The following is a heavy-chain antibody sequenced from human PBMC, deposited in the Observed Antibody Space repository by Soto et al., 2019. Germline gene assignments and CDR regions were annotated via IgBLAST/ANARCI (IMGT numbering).Heavy chain of an antibody. CDR2: IVPILGMA. Sequence: QVQLMQSGAEVKKPGSSVMVSCKASGGTFSSYPISWVRQAPGQGLEWMGRIVPILGMANYAQKFQGRVTITADKSTGTAYMELGSLTSEDKALYYCAREAVDTAMIGYFDSWGPGTLVTVSS. CDR1: GGTFSSYP. V-gene: IGHV1-69*04. CDR3: AREAVDTAMIGYFDS. J-gene: IGHJ4*02. D-gene: IGHD5-18*01.